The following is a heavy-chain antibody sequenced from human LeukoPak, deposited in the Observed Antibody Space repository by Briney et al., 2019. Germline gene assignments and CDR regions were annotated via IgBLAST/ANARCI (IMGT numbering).Heavy chain of an antibody. CDR3: ARGGPFPSGSSSREYYLDY. D-gene: IGHD6-6*01. CDR1: GYDFINYG. V-gene: IGHV1-18*01. J-gene: IGHJ4*02. Sequence: GASVKGSCKASGYDFINYGISWVRQAPGQGLEWMGWRSIYNGNTDYKLQGRVTMTTDTSTSTAYMEVRSLRSDDTAVYYCARGGPFPSGSSSREYYLDYWGQGTLVTVSS. CDR2: RSIYNGNT.